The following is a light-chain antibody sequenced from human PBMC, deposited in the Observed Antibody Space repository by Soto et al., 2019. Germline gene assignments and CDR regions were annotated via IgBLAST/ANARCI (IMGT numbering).Light chain of an antibody. J-gene: IGLJ2*01. Sequence: QSVLTQPPSVSAAPGQKVTISCSGSSSNIGNNYVSWYQQFPGTAPKLLIYENNKRPSGIPDRFSGSKSGTSATLGITGLQIGDEADYYCGTWDSSLIAMVFGGGTKLTVL. CDR1: SSNIGNNY. CDR3: GTWDSSLIAMV. V-gene: IGLV1-51*02. CDR2: ENN.